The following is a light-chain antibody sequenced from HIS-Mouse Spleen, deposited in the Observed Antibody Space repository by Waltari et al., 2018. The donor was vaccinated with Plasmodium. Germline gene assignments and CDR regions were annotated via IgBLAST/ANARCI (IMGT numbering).Light chain of an antibody. J-gene: IGKJ2*01. Sequence: DIQLTQSPSTLSSSVRDRVTITCRASQSISSWLAWYQQKPGNAPKLLIYKASSLESGVPSRFSGSGSGTEFTLTISSLQPDDFATYYCQQYKSYSMYTFGQGTKLEIK. CDR3: QQYKSYSMYT. V-gene: IGKV1-5*03. CDR2: KAS. CDR1: QSISSW.